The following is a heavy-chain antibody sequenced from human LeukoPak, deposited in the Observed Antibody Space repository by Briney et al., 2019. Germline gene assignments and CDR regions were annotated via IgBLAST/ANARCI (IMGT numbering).Heavy chain of an antibody. CDR2: IKSDGSST. CDR1: GFTFSNYW. Sequence: GGSLRLSCAASGFTFSNYWMHWVRQAPGKGLVWVSRIKSDGSSTTYADFVKGRFTISRDNAKNMVYLQMNSLRAEDTAVYYCARDHYDYVWGSPVNVDYWGQGTLVTVSS. J-gene: IGHJ4*02. D-gene: IGHD3-16*01. V-gene: IGHV3-74*01. CDR3: ARDHYDYVWGSPVNVDY.